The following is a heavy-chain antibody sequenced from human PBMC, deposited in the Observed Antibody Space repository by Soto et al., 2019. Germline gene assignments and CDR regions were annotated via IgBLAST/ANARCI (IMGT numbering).Heavy chain of an antibody. V-gene: IGHV4-39*01. CDR1: GGSISSSSYY. D-gene: IGHD3-3*01. CDR3: ARQVLRFLEWLARPYYFDY. CDR2: IYYSGST. J-gene: IGHJ4*02. Sequence: PSETLSLICTVSGGSISSSSYYWGWIRQPPGKGLEWIGSIYYSGSTYYNPSLKGRVTISVDTSKNQFSLELSSVTAADTAVYYCARQVLRFLEWLARPYYFDYWGQGTLVTVSS.